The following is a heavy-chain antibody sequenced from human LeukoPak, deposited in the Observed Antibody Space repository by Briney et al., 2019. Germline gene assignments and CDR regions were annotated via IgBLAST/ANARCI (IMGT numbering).Heavy chain of an antibody. CDR2: IIAYNGNT. V-gene: IGHV1-18*01. CDR3: ARAGYDLLTLAPDPANDY. CDR1: GYTFTSYG. D-gene: IGHD3-9*01. Sequence: ASVKVSCKASGYTFTSYGFNWVRQAPGQGLEWMGWIIAYNGNTNYAQKLQGRVTMTTDTSTSTAYVELRSLRSDDTAVYYCARAGYDLLTLAPDPANDYWGQGTLVTVSS. J-gene: IGHJ4*02.